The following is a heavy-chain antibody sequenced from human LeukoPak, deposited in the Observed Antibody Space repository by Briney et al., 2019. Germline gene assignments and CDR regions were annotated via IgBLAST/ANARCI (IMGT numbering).Heavy chain of an antibody. V-gene: IGHV4-4*02. CDR1: GGSISSSNW. CDR3: ARLRGYSSSNDAFDI. Sequence: SGTLSLTCAVSGGSISSSNWWSWVRQPPGKGLEWIGEIYHSGSTNYNPSLKSRVTISVDKSKNQFSLKLSSVTAADTAVYYCARLRGYSSSNDAFDIWGQGTMVTVSS. J-gene: IGHJ3*02. CDR2: IYHSGST. D-gene: IGHD6-13*01.